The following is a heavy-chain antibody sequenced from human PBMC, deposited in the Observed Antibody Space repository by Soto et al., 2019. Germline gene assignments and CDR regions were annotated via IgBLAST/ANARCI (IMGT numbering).Heavy chain of an antibody. Sequence: AASVKVSCKASGGTFSSYTISWVRQAPGQGLEWMGRIIPILGIANYAQKFQGRVTITADKSTSTAYMELSSLRSEDTAVYYCARVGASSSSSNWFDPWGQGTLVTVSS. J-gene: IGHJ5*02. D-gene: IGHD6-6*01. CDR3: ARVGASSSSSNWFDP. V-gene: IGHV1-69*02. CDR1: GGTFSSYT. CDR2: IIPILGIA.